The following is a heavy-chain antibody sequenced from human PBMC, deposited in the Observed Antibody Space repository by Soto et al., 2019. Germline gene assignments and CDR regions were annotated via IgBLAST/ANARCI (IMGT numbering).Heavy chain of an antibody. CDR2: TYYNGNA. CDR1: GGSIDRCNYY. Sequence: PSETLSLTCNVSGGSIDRCNYYWDWLRQPPGKGLEWIGTTYYNGNAYYNPSLKSRVSMSVDTSKNQFSLKLVSVTAADTVVYYCARHFVAVVIKGWGYWGQGTLVTVSS. J-gene: IGHJ4*02. V-gene: IGHV4-39*01. CDR3: ARHFVAVVIKGWGY. D-gene: IGHD3-10*01.